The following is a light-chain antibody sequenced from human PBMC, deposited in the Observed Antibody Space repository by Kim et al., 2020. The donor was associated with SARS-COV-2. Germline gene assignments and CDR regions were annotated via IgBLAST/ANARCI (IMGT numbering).Light chain of an antibody. CDR3: QVWDSSRV. J-gene: IGLJ3*02. CDR2: YDS. Sequence: SYELTQPLPVSVAPGKTARITCREENIGSKSVHWYQQKPGQAPVLVIYYDSDRPSGIPERFSDSNSGNTATLTISRVEAGDEADYYCQVWDSSRVFGGGTQLTVL. V-gene: IGLV3-21*04. CDR1: NIGSKS.